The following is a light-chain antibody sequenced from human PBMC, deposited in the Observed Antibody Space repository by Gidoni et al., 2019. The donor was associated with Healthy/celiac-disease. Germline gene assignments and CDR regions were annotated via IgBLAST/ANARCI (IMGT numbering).Light chain of an antibody. CDR1: SSNIGAGYD. V-gene: IGLV1-40*01. J-gene: IGLJ2*01. Sequence: QSVLPQPPPASRAPRQTVTISCTGSSSNIGAGYDVHWYQQLPGTAPKLLIYGNSNRPSGVPDRFSGSKSGTSASLAITGLQAEDEADYYCQSYDSSLSAVVFGGGTKLTVL. CDR2: GNS. CDR3: QSYDSSLSAVV.